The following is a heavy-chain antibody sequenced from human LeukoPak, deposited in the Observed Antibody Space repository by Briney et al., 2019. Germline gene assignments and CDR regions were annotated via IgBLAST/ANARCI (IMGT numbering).Heavy chain of an antibody. CDR3: ARGSYSSGWYGRYYYYGMDV. J-gene: IGHJ6*02. CDR1: GGSFSGYY. D-gene: IGHD6-19*01. CDR2: INHSGST. Sequence: PSETLSLTCAVYGGSFSGYYWSWIRQPPGKGLEWIGEINHSGSTNYNPSLKSRVTISVDTSKNQFSLKLSSVTAADTAVYYCARGSYSSGWYGRYYYYGMDVWGQGTTVTVSS. V-gene: IGHV4-34*01.